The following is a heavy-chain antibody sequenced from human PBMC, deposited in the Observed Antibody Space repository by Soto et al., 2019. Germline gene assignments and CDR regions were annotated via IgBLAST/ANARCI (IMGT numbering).Heavy chain of an antibody. J-gene: IGHJ4*02. Sequence: GGSLRLSCAASGFTFSSYWMSWVRQAPGKGLEWVANIKQDGSEKYYVDSVKGRFTISRDNAKNSLYLQMNSLRAEDTAVYYSARYRLGKYRKSAILGLYYFDYWGQGTLVTVS. CDR3: ARYRLGKYRKSAILGLYYFDY. CDR2: IKQDGSEK. V-gene: IGHV3-7*01. D-gene: IGHD3-3*01. CDR1: GFTFSSYW.